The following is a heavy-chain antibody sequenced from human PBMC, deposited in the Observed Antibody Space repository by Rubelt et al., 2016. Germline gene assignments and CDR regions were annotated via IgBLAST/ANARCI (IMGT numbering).Heavy chain of an antibody. D-gene: IGHD4-17*01. CDR1: GGTFSSYA. J-gene: IGHJ3*02. CDR3: ARDRRSTLDYGPSHDAFDI. V-gene: IGHV1-18*01. Sequence: QVQLVQSGAEVKKPGSSVKVSCKASGGTFSSYAISWVRQAPGQGLEWMGWISAYNGNTNYAQKLQGIVTMTTDTSTSTAYMELRSLRSDDTAVYYCARDRRSTLDYGPSHDAFDIWGQGTMVTVSS. CDR2: ISAYNGNT.